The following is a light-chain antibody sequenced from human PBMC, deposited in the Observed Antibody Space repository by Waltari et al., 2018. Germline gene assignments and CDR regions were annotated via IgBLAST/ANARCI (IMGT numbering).Light chain of an antibody. J-gene: IGKJ2*01. CDR2: GAS. Sequence: EIVMTQSPATLSVSPGARAPLSCRASQSVSSNLAWYQQKPGQAPRLLIYGASTRATGIPARFSGSGSGTEFTLTISSLQSEDFAVYYCQQYNNWPPDTFGQGTKLEIK. CDR1: QSVSSN. V-gene: IGKV3-15*01. CDR3: QQYNNWPPDT.